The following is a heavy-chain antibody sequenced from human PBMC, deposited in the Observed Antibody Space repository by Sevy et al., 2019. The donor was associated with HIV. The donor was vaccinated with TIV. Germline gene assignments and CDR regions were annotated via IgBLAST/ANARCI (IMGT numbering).Heavy chain of an antibody. CDR2: MNPNSGNT. CDR1: GYTFTSYD. J-gene: IGHJ6*02. V-gene: IGHV1-8*01. Sequence: ASVKVSCKASGYTFTSYDINWVRQATGQGLEWMGWMNPNSGNTGYAQKFQGRVTMTRNTSISTAYMELSSLRSEDTAVYYCARACRWLEYYYYYSMDVWGQGTTVTVSS. CDR3: ARACRWLEYYYYYSMDV. D-gene: IGHD3-3*01.